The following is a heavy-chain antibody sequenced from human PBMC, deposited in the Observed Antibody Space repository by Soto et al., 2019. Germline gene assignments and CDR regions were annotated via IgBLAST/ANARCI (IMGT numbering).Heavy chain of an antibody. Sequence: EVQLVESGGGLVQPGGSLRLSCAASGFTFSTYWMTWVRQAPGKGLEWVANIKHDGSEKYYVDSVKGRFSISRDNAKNSLFLQMNSLTAEDTAVYYCASFYGAPTGLYYYHGVDVWGQGATVTVSS. CDR1: GFTFSTYW. V-gene: IGHV3-7*03. CDR2: IKHDGSEK. D-gene: IGHD3-3*01. J-gene: IGHJ6*02. CDR3: ASFYGAPTGLYYYHGVDV.